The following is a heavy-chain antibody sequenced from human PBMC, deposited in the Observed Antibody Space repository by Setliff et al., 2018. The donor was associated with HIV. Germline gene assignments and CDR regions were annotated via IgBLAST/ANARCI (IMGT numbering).Heavy chain of an antibody. D-gene: IGHD4-17*01. J-gene: IGHJ3*02. V-gene: IGHV4-39*01. CDR1: GGSISSRNYD. Sequence: KPSETLSLTCTVSGGSISSRNYDWAWNRQPPGKGLEWIGTIYYSGTNHYNPSLNSPFIISVDTSKNQFSLRLNSATAADTAVYCCARHSLGNIGDYIRIGALDIWGQGTMVTVSS. CDR2: IYYSGTN. CDR3: ARHSLGNIGDYIRIGALDI.